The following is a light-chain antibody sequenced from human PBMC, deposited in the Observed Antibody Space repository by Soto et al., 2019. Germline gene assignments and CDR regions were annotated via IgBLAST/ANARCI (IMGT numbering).Light chain of an antibody. Sequence: DVQMTQSTSTLSGSVGDRVTITCRASQTISSWLAWYQQKPGKAPKLLIYKASTLKSGVPSRFSGSGSGTECTLTISSLQPDDFATYYCQHYNSYSEAFGQGTKVELK. J-gene: IGKJ1*01. CDR1: QTISSW. CDR3: QHYNSYSEA. V-gene: IGKV1-5*03. CDR2: KAS.